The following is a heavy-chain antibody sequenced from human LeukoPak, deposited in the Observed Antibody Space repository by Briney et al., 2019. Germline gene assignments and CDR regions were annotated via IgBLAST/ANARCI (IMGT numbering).Heavy chain of an antibody. V-gene: IGHV3-21*01. D-gene: IGHD5-18*01. J-gene: IGHJ4*02. CDR2: ISSSGSYV. CDR1: GFTFSSYS. CDR3: ARDQDADIQLWSPFDY. Sequence: PGGSLRLSCAASGFTFSSYSMNWVRQAPGKGLEWVSSISSSGSYVYYADSVKGRFTISRDNAKNSLYLHMNSLRAEDTAVYYCARDQDADIQLWSPFDYWGQGTLVTVSS.